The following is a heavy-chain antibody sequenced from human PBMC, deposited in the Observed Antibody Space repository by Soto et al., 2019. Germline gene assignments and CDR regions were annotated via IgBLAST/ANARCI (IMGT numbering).Heavy chain of an antibody. CDR3: AKDDCSGGSCYREIFDY. D-gene: IGHD2-15*01. V-gene: IGHV3-30*18. CDR2: ISYDGSNK. J-gene: IGHJ4*02. CDR1: GFTFSSYG. Sequence: QVQLVEPGGGVVQPGRSLRLSCAASGFTFSSYGMHWVRQAPGKGLEWVAVISYDGSNKYYADSVKGRFTISRDNSKNTLYLQMNSLRAEDTALYYCAKDDCSGGSCYREIFDYWGQGTLVTVSS.